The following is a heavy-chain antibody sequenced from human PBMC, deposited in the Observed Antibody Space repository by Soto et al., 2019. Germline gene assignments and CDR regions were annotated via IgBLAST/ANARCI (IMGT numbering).Heavy chain of an antibody. V-gene: IGHV3-23*01. CDR2: ISGSGDSK. CDR3: ARIPYDHVWGTDRYSPNFDY. Sequence: EVQLLESGGGLVQHGGSLRLSCAASGFTFSIYALSWVRQGPGKGLAWVSGISGSGDSKHYSDSLMGRFTISRDNSKNTLYLQMNSLRAEDTAVYFCARIPYDHVWGTDRYSPNFDYWGQGTQVTVSS. CDR1: GFTFSIYA. D-gene: IGHD3-16*02. J-gene: IGHJ4*02.